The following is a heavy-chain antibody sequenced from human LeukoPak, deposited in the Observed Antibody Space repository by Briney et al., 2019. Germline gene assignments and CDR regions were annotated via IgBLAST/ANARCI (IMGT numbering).Heavy chain of an antibody. CDR2: IYSGGNT. CDR3: AIMDNGNYFNFDY. V-gene: IGHV3-66*01. CDR1: GFTINNNY. D-gene: IGHD2/OR15-2a*01. J-gene: IGHJ4*02. Sequence: GGSLSLSCAASGFTINNNYMNWVRQAPGKGLEWVSVIYSGGNTYYADSVKGRFTISRDNSKNTLYLQMNSLRAEDTAVYYCAIMDNGNYFNFDYWGQGTLVTVSS.